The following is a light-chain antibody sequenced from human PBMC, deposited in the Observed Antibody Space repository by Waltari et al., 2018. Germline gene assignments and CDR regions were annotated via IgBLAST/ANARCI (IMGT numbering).Light chain of an antibody. CDR2: KAA. J-gene: IGKJ2*01. CDR3: QQYNNYYT. Sequence: DVQMTQSPSTMSAFVGDRVTITCRASQSISNWLAWYQQKPGRAPTLLIYKAANLHRGVPSRFSGSGSVTDFTLTITSLQPDDFATYYCQQYNNYYTFGQGTKLEIK. V-gene: IGKV1-5*03. CDR1: QSISNW.